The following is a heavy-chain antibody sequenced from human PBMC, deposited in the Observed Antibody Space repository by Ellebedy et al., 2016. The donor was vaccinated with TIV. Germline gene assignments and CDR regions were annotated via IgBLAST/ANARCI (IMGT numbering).Heavy chain of an antibody. V-gene: IGHV4-34*01. CDR1: GGSFSGYY. CDR3: ARGTVALQPLKYFDY. D-gene: IGHD6-19*01. J-gene: IGHJ4*02. CDR2: SDRSGST. Sequence: SETLSLTXAVYGGSFSGYYWSWIRQPPGKGLEWIGESDRSGSTKYNPSLKGRVTISVDTSKNQFSLKMTSLTVADTAVYYCARGTVALQPLKYFDYWGQGTLVTVSS.